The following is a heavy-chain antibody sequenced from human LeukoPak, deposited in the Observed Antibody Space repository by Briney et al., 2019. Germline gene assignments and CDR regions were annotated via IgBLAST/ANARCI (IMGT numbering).Heavy chain of an antibody. CDR1: GFTFSSYW. J-gene: IGHJ3*02. CDR2: ISSSSSTI. Sequence: GGSLRLSCAASGFTFSSYWMSWVRQAPGKGLEWVSYISSSSSTIYYADSVKGRFTISRDNAKNSLYLQMNSLRAEDTAVYYCARSVGHCSGGSCYSASFDIWGQGTMVTVSS. D-gene: IGHD2-15*01. CDR3: ARSVGHCSGGSCYSASFDI. V-gene: IGHV3-48*01.